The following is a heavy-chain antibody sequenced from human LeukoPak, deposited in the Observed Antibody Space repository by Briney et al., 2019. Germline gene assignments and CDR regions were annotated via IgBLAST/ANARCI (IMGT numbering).Heavy chain of an antibody. V-gene: IGHV3-23*01. Sequence: GGSLRLSCAASGFTFSSYAMSWVRQAPGKGLEWVSAISGSGGSTYYADSVKGRFTISRDNSMNTLYLQMNSLRAEDTAVYYCAKRRPVAGRGHYFDYWGQGTLVTVSS. CDR2: ISGSGGST. CDR1: GFTFSSYA. D-gene: IGHD6-19*01. J-gene: IGHJ4*02. CDR3: AKRRPVAGRGHYFDY.